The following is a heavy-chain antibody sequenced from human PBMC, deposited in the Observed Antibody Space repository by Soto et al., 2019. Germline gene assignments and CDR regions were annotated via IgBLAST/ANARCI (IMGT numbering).Heavy chain of an antibody. J-gene: IGHJ4*02. CDR3: ATYASLDY. CDR2: IYSGGST. CDR1: GFTVSNNY. D-gene: IGHD2-2*01. Sequence: EVQLVETGGGLIQPGGSLRLSCAASGFTVSNNYMSWVRQAPGKGLEWVSLIYSGGSTIYADSVKRRFSISRDNSKNTLFLQMNSLRAEDTAVYFCATYASLDYWGQGKRVTVSS. V-gene: IGHV3-53*02.